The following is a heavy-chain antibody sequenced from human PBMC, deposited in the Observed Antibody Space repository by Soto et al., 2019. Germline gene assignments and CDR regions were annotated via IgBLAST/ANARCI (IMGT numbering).Heavy chain of an antibody. V-gene: IGHV3-33*01. CDR1: GYTFSSYG. D-gene: IGHD2-15*01. CDR2: IWYDGSNK. CDR3: ARAGYCSGGNCPFDY. Sequence: QGKLVESGGGVVQPGRSLRLSCAASGYTFSSYGMHWVRQAPGKGLEWVAVIWYDGSNKYYPDSVKGRFTISRDNSKNTLYLQMNSLRAEDTAVYYCARAGYCSGGNCPFDYWGQGTLVTVSS. J-gene: IGHJ4*02.